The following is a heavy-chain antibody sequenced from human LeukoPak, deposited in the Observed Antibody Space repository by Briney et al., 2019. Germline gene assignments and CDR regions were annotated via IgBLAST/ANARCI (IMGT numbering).Heavy chain of an antibody. Sequence: SVKVSCKASGSTFSSYAISWVRQAPGQGPEWMGRIIPILGIANYAQKFQGRVTITADKSTSTAYMELSSLRSEDTAVYYCARDLDSSGYYYSGIDYWGQGTLVTVSS. CDR2: IIPILGIA. CDR1: GSTFSSYA. J-gene: IGHJ4*02. V-gene: IGHV1-69*04. CDR3: ARDLDSSGYYYSGIDY. D-gene: IGHD3-22*01.